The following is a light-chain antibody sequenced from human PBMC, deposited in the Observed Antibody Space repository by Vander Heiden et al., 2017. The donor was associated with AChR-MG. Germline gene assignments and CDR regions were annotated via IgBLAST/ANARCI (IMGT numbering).Light chain of an antibody. CDR2: SDN. V-gene: IGLV1-44*01. J-gene: IGLJ3*02. CDR1: SSNIGRNT. Sequence: QSALTHPPAASGTPGQRVTMSCFGSSSNIGRNTVNWYQQLPGAAPKFLIFSDNQRPSGVPARFSGSKSGTSASLAISGLQSEDEADYYCAAWDDSLNGPVFGGGTKLTVL. CDR3: AAWDDSLNGPV.